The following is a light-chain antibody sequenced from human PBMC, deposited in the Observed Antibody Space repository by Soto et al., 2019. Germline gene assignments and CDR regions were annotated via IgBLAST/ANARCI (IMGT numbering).Light chain of an antibody. J-gene: IGKJ3*01. V-gene: IGKV1-9*01. CDR2: AAS. CDR1: QGISNY. CDR3: QQVNSSPFT. Sequence: DIQLTQSPSFLSASIGDRVIITCRASQGISNYLAWYQQKPGKAPKLLIFAASTLQSGVPSRFSGSGSGTEFTLTISSLQPEDFATYWCQQVNSSPFTFGPGTKVDIK.